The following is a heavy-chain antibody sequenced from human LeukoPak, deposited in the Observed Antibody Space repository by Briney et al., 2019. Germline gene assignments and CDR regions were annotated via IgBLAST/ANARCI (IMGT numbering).Heavy chain of an antibody. V-gene: IGHV4-34*01. J-gene: IGHJ4*02. CDR3: ARGVLMYYYDSSGYYYVGALYFDY. CDR2: INHSGST. D-gene: IGHD3-22*01. Sequence: SETLSLTCAVYGGSFSGYYWSWIRQPPGKGLEWIWEINHSGSTNYNPSLKSRVTISVDTSKNQFSLKLSSVTAADTAVYYCARGVLMYYYDSSGYYYVGALYFDYWGQGTLVTVSS. CDR1: GGSFSGYY.